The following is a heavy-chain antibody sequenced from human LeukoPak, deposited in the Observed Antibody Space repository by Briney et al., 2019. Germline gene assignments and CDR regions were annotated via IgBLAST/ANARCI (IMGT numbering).Heavy chain of an antibody. CDR2: VSGSGGST. J-gene: IGHJ5*02. CDR1: GFTFSSYA. CDR3: ARDYQRNYYDSSGSLNWFDP. D-gene: IGHD3-22*01. Sequence: GGSLRLSCAASGFTFSSYAMSWVRQAPGKGLEWVSAVSGSGGSTYYGDSVKGRFTISRDNAKNSLYLQMNSLRAEDTALYHCARDYQRNYYDSSGSLNWFDPWGQGTLVTVSS. V-gene: IGHV3-23*01.